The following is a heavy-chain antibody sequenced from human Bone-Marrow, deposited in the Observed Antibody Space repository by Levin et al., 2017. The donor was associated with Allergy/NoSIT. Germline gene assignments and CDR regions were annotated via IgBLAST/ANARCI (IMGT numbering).Heavy chain of an antibody. CDR3: ARSAIRITIFGVVNPKRWSWFDP. J-gene: IGHJ5*02. CDR1: GGTFSSYA. D-gene: IGHD3-3*01. CDR2: IIPIFGTA. Sequence: GASVKVSCKASGGTFSSYAISWVRQAPGQGLEWMGGIIPIFGTANYAQKFQGRVTITADESTSTAYMELSSLRSEDTAVYYCARSAIRITIFGVVNPKRWSWFDPWGQGTLVTVSS. V-gene: IGHV1-69*13.